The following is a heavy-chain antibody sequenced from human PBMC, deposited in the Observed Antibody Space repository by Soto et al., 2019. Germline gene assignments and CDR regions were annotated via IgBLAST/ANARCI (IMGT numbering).Heavy chain of an antibody. J-gene: IGHJ6*03. V-gene: IGHV3-66*01. CDR3: AREAVVVVAATRDYYYYYMDV. D-gene: IGHD2-15*01. Sequence: GGSLRLSCAASGFTVSSNYMSWVRQAPGKGLEWVSVIYSGGSTYYADSVKGRFTISRDNSKNTLYLQMNSLRAEDTAVYYCAREAVVVVAATRDYYYYYMDVWGKGTTVTVSS. CDR1: GFTVSSNY. CDR2: IYSGGST.